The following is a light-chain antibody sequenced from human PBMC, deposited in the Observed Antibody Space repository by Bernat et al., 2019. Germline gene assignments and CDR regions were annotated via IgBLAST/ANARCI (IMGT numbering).Light chain of an antibody. V-gene: IGLV2-23*02. CDR3: RSYASSDTYV. CDR2: EVT. CDR1: SSDVGGYNL. J-gene: IGLJ1*01. Sequence: QSTLTQPASVSGSPGQSITISCSGASSDVGGYNLVSWYQQHPGKAPKLVIYEVTKRPAGVSDRFSGSKSGSTASLTISGLQAEDESHYYCRSYASSDTYVFGSGTRVTVL.